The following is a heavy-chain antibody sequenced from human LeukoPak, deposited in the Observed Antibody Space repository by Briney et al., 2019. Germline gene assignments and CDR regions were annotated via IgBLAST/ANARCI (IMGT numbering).Heavy chain of an antibody. J-gene: IGHJ1*01. CDR2: IIPILGIA. Sequence: SVKVSCKASGGTFSSYAISWVRQAPGQGLEWMGRIIPILGIANYAQKFQGRVTITADKSTSTAYMELSNLRSEDTAVYYCASLSSGSAEYFQHWGQGTLVTVSS. D-gene: IGHD3-22*01. V-gene: IGHV1-69*04. CDR3: ASLSSGSAEYFQH. CDR1: GGTFSSYA.